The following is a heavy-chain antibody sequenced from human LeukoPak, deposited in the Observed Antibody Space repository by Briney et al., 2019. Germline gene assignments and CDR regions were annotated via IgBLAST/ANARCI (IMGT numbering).Heavy chain of an antibody. J-gene: IGHJ4*02. CDR1: GGSISSTSYY. Sequence: SETLSLTCTVSGGSISSTSYYWGWIRQPPGKGLEWIGNIYYSGSTYYNPSLRSRVTISVDTSKNQFSLKLSSVTAADTAVYYCARPRARQSIAARPRFDYWGQGTLVTVSS. D-gene: IGHD6-6*01. V-gene: IGHV4-39*07. CDR2: IYYSGST. CDR3: ARPRARQSIAARPRFDY.